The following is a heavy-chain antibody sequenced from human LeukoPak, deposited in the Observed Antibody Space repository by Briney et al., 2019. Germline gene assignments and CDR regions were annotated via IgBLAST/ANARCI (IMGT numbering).Heavy chain of an antibody. V-gene: IGHV4-39*07. CDR2: IYYSGDT. CDR3: ARGPYCGGDCYFDD. Sequence: SETLSLTCSVSGGSISRSNYYWGWIRQPPGKGLEWIGSIYYSGDTYYNSSLESRVTISVDTSRTHFSLKLNSVTAADTAVYYCARGPYCGGDCYFDDWGQGTLVTVSS. D-gene: IGHD2-21*01. J-gene: IGHJ4*02. CDR1: GGSISRSNYY.